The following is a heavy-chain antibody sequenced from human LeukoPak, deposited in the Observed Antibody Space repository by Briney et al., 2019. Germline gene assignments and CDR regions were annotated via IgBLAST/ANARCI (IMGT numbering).Heavy chain of an antibody. D-gene: IGHD2-15*01. CDR2: ISGYNGNT. CDR1: GYIFTSCG. V-gene: IGHV1-18*01. CDR3: ARDCSGGSCHFDY. Sequence: ASVKVSCTASGYIFTSCGISWVRQAPGQGLEWMGWISGYNGNTYSTQKLQGRVTMATDTSTFTSYMELRSLTSDDTAIYYCARDCSGGSCHFDYWGQGTLVTVSS. J-gene: IGHJ4*02.